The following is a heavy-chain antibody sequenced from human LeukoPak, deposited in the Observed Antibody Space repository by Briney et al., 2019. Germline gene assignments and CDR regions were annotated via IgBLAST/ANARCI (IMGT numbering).Heavy chain of an antibody. CDR2: ISYDGSNK. Sequence: PGRSLRLSCAASGFTFSSYAMHWVRQAPGKGLEWVAVISYDGSNKYYADSVKGRFTISRDNSKNTLYLQMNSLRAEDTAVYYCARDGLNYDSSGYLSYFDYWGQGTLVTVSS. CDR3: ARDGLNYDSSGYLSYFDY. J-gene: IGHJ4*02. V-gene: IGHV3-30-3*01. CDR1: GFTFSSYA. D-gene: IGHD3-22*01.